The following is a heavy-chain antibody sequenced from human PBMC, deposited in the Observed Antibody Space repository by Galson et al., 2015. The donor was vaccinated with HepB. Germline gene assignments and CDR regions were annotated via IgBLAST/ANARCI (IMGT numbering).Heavy chain of an antibody. CDR1: GFTFDDYA. CDR3: AKDIRQLWLKEGGFDY. V-gene: IGHV3-9*01. CDR2: ISWNSGSI. Sequence: SLRLSCAASGFTFDDYAMHWVRQAPGKGLEWVSDISWNSGSIGYADSVKGRFTISRDNAKNSLYVQMNSLRAEDTALYYCAKDIRQLWLKEGGFDYWGQGTLVTVSS. D-gene: IGHD5-18*01. J-gene: IGHJ4*02.